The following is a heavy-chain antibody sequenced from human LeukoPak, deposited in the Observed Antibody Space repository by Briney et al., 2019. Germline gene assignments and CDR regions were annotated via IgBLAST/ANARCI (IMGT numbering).Heavy chain of an antibody. J-gene: IGHJ5*02. CDR2: IYYGGST. CDR1: GGSISSSDYY. Sequence: SETLSLTCTVSGGSISSSDYYWGWIRQPPGKGLEWIGSIYYGGSTYYNPSLKSRVTISVDTSMNQFSLKLSFVTTADTAVYYRARALGYCSGGSCTRGYNWFDPWGQGTLVTVPS. CDR3: ARALGYCSGGSCTRGYNWFDP. D-gene: IGHD2-15*01. V-gene: IGHV4-39*01.